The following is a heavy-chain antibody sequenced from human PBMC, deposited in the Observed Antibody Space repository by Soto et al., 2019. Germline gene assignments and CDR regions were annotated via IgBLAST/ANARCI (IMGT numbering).Heavy chain of an antibody. J-gene: IGHJ4*02. V-gene: IGHV5-51*01. CDR2: IYPGDSDT. Sequence: GESLKISCKGSGYSFSYYWIGWVRQMPGKGLEWMGIIYPGDSDTRYNPSFQGQVTISADKSISTAYLQWSSLKASDTAMYYCARRNVLRFLEWSLWGQGTLVTVSS. CDR3: ARRNVLRFLEWSL. D-gene: IGHD3-3*01. CDR1: GYSFSYYW.